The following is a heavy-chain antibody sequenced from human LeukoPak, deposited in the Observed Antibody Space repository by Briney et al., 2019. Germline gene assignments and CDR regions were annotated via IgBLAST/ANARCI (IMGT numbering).Heavy chain of an antibody. CDR3: ARVGDYYGSWSDY. V-gene: IGHV4-4*02. J-gene: IGHJ4*02. CDR2: IYHSGST. D-gene: IGHD3-10*01. Sequence: SGTLSLTCAVSGGSISSSNWWSWVRQPPGKGLEWIGEIYHSGSTNYNPSLKSRVTISVDKSKNQFSLKLSSVTAADTAVYYCARVGDYYGSWSDYWGQGTLVTVSS. CDR1: GGSISSSNW.